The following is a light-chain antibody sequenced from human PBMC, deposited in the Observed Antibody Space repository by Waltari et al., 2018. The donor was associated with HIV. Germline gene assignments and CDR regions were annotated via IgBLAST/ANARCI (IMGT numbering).Light chain of an antibody. CDR3: YSAADNTWV. V-gene: IGLV3-27*01. J-gene: IGLJ3*02. Sequence: YELTQPSSVSVSPGQTARIPCSGDVLAKKYARWFQQKPGQAPVLVIYKDTERPSGIPERFSGSSSGTTVTLTISGAQVEDEADYYCYSAADNTWVFGGGTKLTVL. CDR1: VLAKKY. CDR2: KDT.